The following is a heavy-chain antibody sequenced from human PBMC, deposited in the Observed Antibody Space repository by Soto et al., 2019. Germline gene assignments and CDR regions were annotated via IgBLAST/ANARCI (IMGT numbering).Heavy chain of an antibody. CDR3: ARATDYGMDV. CDR2: INHSGST. V-gene: IGHV4-34*01. CDR1: GGSFSDYY. J-gene: IGHJ6*02. Sequence: SETLSLTCAVYGGSFSDYYWSWIRQPPEKGLEWIGEINHSGSTNYNPSLKSRVTISVDTSKNQFSLKLSSVTAADTAVYYCARATDYGMDVWGQGTTVTVS.